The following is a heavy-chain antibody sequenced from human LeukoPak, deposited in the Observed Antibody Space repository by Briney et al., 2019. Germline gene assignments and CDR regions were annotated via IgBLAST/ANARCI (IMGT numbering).Heavy chain of an antibody. D-gene: IGHD4-17*01. V-gene: IGHV4-59*12. CDR3: ARDGHGDYDDY. Sequence: SETLSLTCTVSGGSISSYYWSWIRQPPGKGLEWIGYIYYSGSTYYNPSLKSRVTISVDTSKNQFSLKLSSVTAADTAVYYCARDGHGDYDDYWGQGTLVTVSS. CDR1: GGSISSYY. J-gene: IGHJ4*02. CDR2: IYYSGST.